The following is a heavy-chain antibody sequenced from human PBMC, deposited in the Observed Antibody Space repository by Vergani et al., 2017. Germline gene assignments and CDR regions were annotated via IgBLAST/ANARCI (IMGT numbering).Heavy chain of an antibody. CDR1: GFSSSTSGVG. CDR3: ALLKRDGYNYETY. D-gene: IGHD5-18*01. V-gene: IGHV2-5*01. Sequence: QITLKESGPTLVKPTQTLTLTCTSPGFSSSTSGVGVGWIRQPPGKALEWFVFIFWNDDQRYSPSRKSRITITKDTTKNQVVLTITNMDPVDTATSYCALLKRDGYNYETYWGQGTLVTVSS. J-gene: IGHJ4*02. CDR2: IFWNDDQ.